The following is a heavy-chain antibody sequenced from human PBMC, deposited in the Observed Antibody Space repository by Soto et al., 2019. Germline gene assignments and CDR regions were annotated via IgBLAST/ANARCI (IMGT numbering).Heavy chain of an antibody. CDR2: IHPSDSLT. D-gene: IGHD7-27*01. CDR3: ARLGTISPLDY. J-gene: IGHJ4*02. Sequence: PGESLKISCTGSGYDFSKHWITWVRQVPGKGLEWMGRIHPSDSLTNDSPSFQGHVTISADKSTSTASLQWNSLKASDTAIYYCARLGTISPLDYWGQGTLVTVSS. CDR1: GYDFSKHW. V-gene: IGHV5-10-1*01.